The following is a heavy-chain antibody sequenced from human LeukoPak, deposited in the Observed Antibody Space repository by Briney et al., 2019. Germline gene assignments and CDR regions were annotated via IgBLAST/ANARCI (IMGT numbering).Heavy chain of an antibody. CDR3: ARVGQSAVAGPFDP. J-gene: IGHJ5*02. CDR1: GGSISSGGYY. Sequence: SQTLSLTCTVSGGSISSGGYYWSWIRQHPGTGLEWIGYIYYSGSTCYNPSLKSRVTISVDTSKNQFSLKLSSVTAADTAVYYCARVGQSAVAGPFDPWGQGTLVTVAS. CDR2: IYYSGST. D-gene: IGHD6-19*01. V-gene: IGHV4-31*03.